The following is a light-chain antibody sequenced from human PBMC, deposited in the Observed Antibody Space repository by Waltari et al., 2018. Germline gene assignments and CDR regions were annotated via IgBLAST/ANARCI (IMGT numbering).Light chain of an antibody. J-gene: IGLJ3*02. V-gene: IGLV1-40*01. Sequence: QSVLTQPPSVSGAPGQRVTISCTGSDSNIGAGYDVHWYQQLPGTVPKLLIYGNTNRPSGVSDRFSGSKSGTSGSLAITGLQAEDEAYYYCQSYDRSLTGSWVFGGGTKLTVL. CDR3: QSYDRSLTGSWV. CDR1: DSNIGAGYD. CDR2: GNT.